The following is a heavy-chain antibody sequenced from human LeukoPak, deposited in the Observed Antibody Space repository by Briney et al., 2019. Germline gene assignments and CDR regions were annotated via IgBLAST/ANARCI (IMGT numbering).Heavy chain of an antibody. Sequence: SETLSLTCTVSGGSMSSNYWSWIRQPPGKGLEWIGYIYYSGSTNYNPSLKSRVTMSVDTSKNQFSLKLSSVTAADTAVYYRARRLGWAIDYWGQGTLVTVDS. CDR2: IYYSGST. D-gene: IGHD6-19*01. CDR3: ARRLGWAIDY. V-gene: IGHV4-59*08. J-gene: IGHJ4*02. CDR1: GGSMSSNY.